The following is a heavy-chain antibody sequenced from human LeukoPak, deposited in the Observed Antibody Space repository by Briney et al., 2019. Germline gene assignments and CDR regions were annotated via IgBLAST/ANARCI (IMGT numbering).Heavy chain of an antibody. J-gene: IGHJ4*02. Sequence: GGSPRLSRAASGFTFSSYWMSWVRQAPGKGLEWVANIKQDGSEKYYVDSVKGRFAISRDNAKNSLYLQMNSLRAEDTAVYYCARVLEYSYYQLYFDYWGQGTLVTVSS. D-gene: IGHD5-18*01. CDR1: GFTFSSYW. V-gene: IGHV3-7*01. CDR3: ARVLEYSYYQLYFDY. CDR2: IKQDGSEK.